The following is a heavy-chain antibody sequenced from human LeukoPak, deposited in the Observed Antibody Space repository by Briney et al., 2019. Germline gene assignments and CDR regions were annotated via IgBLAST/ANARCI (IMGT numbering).Heavy chain of an antibody. CDR3: ARAMATTTFDY. Sequence: GGSLRLSCAASGFTFSSYSMNWVRQAPGKGLEWVSSISSSSSYIYYADSVKGRFTISRDNAKNSLYLEMHSLRAEDTAVYYCARAMATTTFDYWGQGTLVTVSS. D-gene: IGHD5-24*01. V-gene: IGHV3-21*01. J-gene: IGHJ4*02. CDR1: GFTFSSYS. CDR2: ISSSSSYI.